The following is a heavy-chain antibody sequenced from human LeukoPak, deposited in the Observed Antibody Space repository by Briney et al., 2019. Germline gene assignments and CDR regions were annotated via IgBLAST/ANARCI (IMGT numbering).Heavy chain of an antibody. V-gene: IGHV4-61*01. CDR2: INYSGRT. J-gene: IGHJ3*02. Sequence: SETLSLTCTVSGGSISSSSYYWGWIRQPPGKGLEWIGYINYSGRTNANSSLKSRVAISVDTSKNQFSLRLSSVTAADTAVYYCARDTYYYDNGDFIDAFDIWGRGTMVTVSS. D-gene: IGHD3-22*01. CDR1: GGSISSSSYY. CDR3: ARDTYYYDNGDFIDAFDI.